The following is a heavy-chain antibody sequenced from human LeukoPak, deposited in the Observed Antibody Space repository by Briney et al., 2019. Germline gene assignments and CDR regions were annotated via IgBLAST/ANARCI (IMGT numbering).Heavy chain of an antibody. CDR2: NSSRGGTM. D-gene: IGHD5-24*01. V-gene: IGHV3-48*03. Sequence: PGGSLRLSCAASGFTFSNYEVNWVRQAPGKGLEWVSYNSSRGGTMNYADSVKGRFTISRDNAKNSLYLQMNSLRAEDTAVYYCARETGYNLNDWGQGTLVTVSS. J-gene: IGHJ4*02. CDR1: GFTFSNYE. CDR3: ARETGYNLND.